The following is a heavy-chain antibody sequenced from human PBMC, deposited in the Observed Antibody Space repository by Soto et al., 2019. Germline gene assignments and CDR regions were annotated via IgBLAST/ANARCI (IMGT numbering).Heavy chain of an antibody. Sequence: SETLSLTCTVSGGFVNSDTHSWSWIRQTPGKRLEWIGFIYSGGSTKNPSLRSRVTMSVDTSKNQFSLKLRSVIVADTAVYHCARFVRSCSATTCSTRADVWGQGITVTISS. V-gene: IGHV4-61*01. D-gene: IGHD2-2*01. CDR3: ARFVRSCSATTCSTRADV. J-gene: IGHJ6*02. CDR2: IYSGGST. CDR1: GGFVNSDTHS.